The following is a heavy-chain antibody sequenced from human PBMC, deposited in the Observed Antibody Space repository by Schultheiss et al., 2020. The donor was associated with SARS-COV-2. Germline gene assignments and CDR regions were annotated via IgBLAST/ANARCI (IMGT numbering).Heavy chain of an antibody. CDR3: AKGHKLLLVRIRFDS. CDR2: ISGTSGDT. CDR1: GFTFSSYA. J-gene: IGHJ5*01. Sequence: GGSLRLSCTASGFTFSSYAMSWVRQAPGKGLEWVSDISGTSGDTLYSDSVKGRFTISRDNPKSSLYLQMSSLRAEDTAVYYCAKGHKLLLVRIRFDSWGQGTLVTVSS. V-gene: IGHV3-23*01. D-gene: IGHD4/OR15-4a*01.